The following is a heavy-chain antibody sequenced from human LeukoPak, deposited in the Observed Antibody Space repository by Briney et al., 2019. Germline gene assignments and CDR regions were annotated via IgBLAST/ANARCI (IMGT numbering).Heavy chain of an antibody. J-gene: IGHJ4*02. Sequence: GGSLRLSCAASGFTFSNYWMHWVRQAPGKGLVWVSRINSDGSSTSYADSVKGRFTISRDNTKNTLYLQMNSLRAEDTAVYYCARGLYSGSCYSDYWGQGTLATVSS. D-gene: IGHD1-26*01. CDR3: ARGLYSGSCYSDY. V-gene: IGHV3-74*01. CDR2: INSDGSST. CDR1: GFTFSNYW.